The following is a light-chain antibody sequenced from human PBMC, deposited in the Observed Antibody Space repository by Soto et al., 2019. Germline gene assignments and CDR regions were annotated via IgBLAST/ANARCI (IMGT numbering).Light chain of an antibody. V-gene: IGKV3-11*01. CDR2: NAS. J-gene: IGKJ1*01. CDR3: QQRSSWPT. Sequence: EMVFTQSPSTLSLSPGERATLSCRASQSVSSYLAWYQQKPGQAPRLLIYNASNRATGIPARFSGSGSGTDFTLTISSLEPEDFALYYCQQRSSWPTFGQGTKVDIK. CDR1: QSVSSY.